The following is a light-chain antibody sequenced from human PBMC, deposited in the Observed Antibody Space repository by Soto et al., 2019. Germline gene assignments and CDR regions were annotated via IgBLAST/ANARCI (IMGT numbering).Light chain of an antibody. J-gene: IGKJ4*01. CDR2: GAS. CDR1: QSVSSN. CDR3: QQYNNWLGT. Sequence: ILITQSPATLSVYPGESVTLPWRASQSVSSNLAWYQQRPGQSPRLLMYGASTRATGIPARFSGSGSGTECTLTISSLQSEDVEVYYCQQYNNWLGTFGGGTKVDNK. V-gene: IGKV3-15*01.